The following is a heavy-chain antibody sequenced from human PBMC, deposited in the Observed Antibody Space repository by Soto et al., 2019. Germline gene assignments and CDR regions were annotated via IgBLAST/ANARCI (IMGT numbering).Heavy chain of an antibody. CDR1: GFTFDDYA. V-gene: IGHV3-9*01. J-gene: IGHJ6*02. CDR2: ISWDSGRI. CDR3: AKARLWGGDGYNSYYYNAMDV. Sequence: EMQLVESGGGLVQPGRSLRLSCAASGFTFDDYAMYWVRQGPGKGLEWVSGISWDSGRIGYADSVKGRFTISRDNAKNSLYLQMHSLRPEDTALYYCAKARLWGGDGYNSYYYNAMDVWGQGTTVTVSS. D-gene: IGHD3-16*01.